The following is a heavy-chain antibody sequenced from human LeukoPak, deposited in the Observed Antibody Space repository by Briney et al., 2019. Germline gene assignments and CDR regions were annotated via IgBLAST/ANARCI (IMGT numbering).Heavy chain of an antibody. CDR2: IIPIFGTA. CDR1: GGTFSSYA. J-gene: IGHJ4*02. Sequence: GASVKVSCKASGGTFSSYAISWVRQAPGQGLEWMGGIIPIFGTANYAQKFQGRVTITADKPTSTAYMELSSLRSEDTAVYYCAREGVSGMTTVTTFDYWGQGTLVTVSS. D-gene: IGHD4-17*01. V-gene: IGHV1-69*06. CDR3: AREGVSGMTTVTTFDY.